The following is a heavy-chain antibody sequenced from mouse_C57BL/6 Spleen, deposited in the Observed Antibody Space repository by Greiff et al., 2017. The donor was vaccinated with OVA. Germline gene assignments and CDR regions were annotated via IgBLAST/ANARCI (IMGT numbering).Heavy chain of an antibody. CDR1: GFTFSSYA. D-gene: IGHD1-1*01. CDR2: ISDGGSYT. V-gene: IGHV5-4*03. CDR3: ARADYYGSSYRYYFDY. J-gene: IGHJ2*01. Sequence: EVKLMESGGGLVKPGGSLKLSCAASGFTFSSYAMSWVRQTPEKRLEWVATISDGGSYTYYPDNVKGRFTISRDNAKNNLYLQMSHLKSEDTAMYYCARADYYGSSYRYYFDYWGQGTTLTVSS.